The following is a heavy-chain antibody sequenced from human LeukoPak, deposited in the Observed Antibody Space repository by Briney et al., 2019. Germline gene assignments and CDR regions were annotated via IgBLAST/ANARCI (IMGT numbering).Heavy chain of an antibody. V-gene: IGHV4-31*03. Sequence: SETLSLTCTVSGGSISSGGYYWNWIRQHPGKGLEWIGYIYYSGTTYYNPSLKSRVTMSVDTSKNQFSLKLSSVTAADTAVYYCARASMMVWSGYPNSEYYYYGMDVWGQGTTVTVSS. CDR1: GGSISSGGYY. CDR2: IYYSGTT. CDR3: ARASMMVWSGYPNSEYYYYGMDV. D-gene: IGHD3-3*01. J-gene: IGHJ6*02.